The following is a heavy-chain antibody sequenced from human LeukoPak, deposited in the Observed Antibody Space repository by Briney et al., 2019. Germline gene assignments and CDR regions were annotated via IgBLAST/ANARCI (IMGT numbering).Heavy chain of an antibody. CDR2: IYYSGST. D-gene: IGHD2-2*01. V-gene: IGHV4-31*03. CDR3: ARATIVVVPAAIRSGGNFDY. CDR1: GGSISSGGYY. Sequence: SETLSLTCTVSGGSISSGGYYWSWIRQHPGKGLEWIGYIYYSGSTYYNPSLKSRVAISVDTSKNQFSLKLSSVTAADTAVYYCARATIVVVPAAIRSGGNFDYWGQGTLVTVSS. J-gene: IGHJ4*02.